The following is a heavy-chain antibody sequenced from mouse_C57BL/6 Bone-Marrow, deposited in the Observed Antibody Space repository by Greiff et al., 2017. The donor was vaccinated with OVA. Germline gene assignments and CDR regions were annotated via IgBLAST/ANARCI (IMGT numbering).Heavy chain of an antibody. CDR2: INPNNGGT. J-gene: IGHJ3*01. D-gene: IGHD1-1*01. V-gene: IGHV1-18*01. Sequence: EVQLQQSGPELVKPGASVKIPCKASGYTFTDYNMDWVKQSHGKSLEWIGDINPNNGGTIYNQKFKGKATLTVDKSSSTAYMELRSLTSEDTAVYYCARRRAVVPFAYWGQGTLVTVSA. CDR1: GYTFTDYN. CDR3: ARRRAVVPFAY.